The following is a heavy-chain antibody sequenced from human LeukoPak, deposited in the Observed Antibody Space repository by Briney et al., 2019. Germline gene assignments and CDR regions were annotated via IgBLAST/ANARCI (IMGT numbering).Heavy chain of an antibody. D-gene: IGHD4-23*01. V-gene: IGHV1-46*01. CDR2: INPSGGST. Sequence: GASVTVSCKSSVYTFTSYYMHWVRQAPGQGLEWMGLINPSGGSTSYAQKFQGRVTMTRDTSTSTVYMELSSLRSEDTAVYYCARDPSPYGGNYYFDYWGQGTLVTVSS. CDR1: VYTFTSYY. CDR3: ARDPSPYGGNYYFDY. J-gene: IGHJ4*02.